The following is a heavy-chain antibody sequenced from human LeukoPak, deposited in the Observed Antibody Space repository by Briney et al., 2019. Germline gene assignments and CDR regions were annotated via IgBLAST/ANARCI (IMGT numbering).Heavy chain of an antibody. J-gene: IGHJ4*02. D-gene: IGHD3-3*01. CDR3: ARRGDDFWSGYYPV. V-gene: IGHV4-61*01. CDR1: GGSVSGGSYY. Sequence: PSETLSLTCTVSGGSVSGGSYYWSWIRQPPGKGLEWIGYIYYSGSTNYNPSLKSRVTISVDTSKNQFSLKLSSVTAADTAVYYCARRGDDFWSGYYPVWGQGTLVTVSS. CDR2: IYYSGST.